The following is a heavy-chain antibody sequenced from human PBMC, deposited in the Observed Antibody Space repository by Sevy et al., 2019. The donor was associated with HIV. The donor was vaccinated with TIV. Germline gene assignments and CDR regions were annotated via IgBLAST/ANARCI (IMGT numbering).Heavy chain of an antibody. CDR1: GFTFSSYG. V-gene: IGHV3-33*01. D-gene: IGHD3-9*01. J-gene: IGHJ6*02. CDR3: ARAGYYDISYGMDV. Sequence: GGSLRLSCAASGFTFSSYGMHWVRQAPGKGLEWVAVIWYDGSNKYYADSVKGRLTISRDNSKNTLYLQMNSLRAEDTAVYYCARAGYYDISYGMDVWGQGTTVTVSS. CDR2: IWYDGSNK.